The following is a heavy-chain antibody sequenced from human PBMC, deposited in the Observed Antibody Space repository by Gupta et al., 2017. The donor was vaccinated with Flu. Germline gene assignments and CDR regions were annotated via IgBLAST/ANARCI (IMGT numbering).Heavy chain of an antibody. J-gene: IGHJ4*01. V-gene: IGHV3-23*01. CDR2: NSGSGGST. CDR3: AKVGGSASRLYYFDS. D-gene: IGHD6-6*01. Sequence: SYAMGWVRQAPGKGLEWVSDNSGSGGSTYYADSGKGRFTISRDNSKNTLYLQMNSLRVEDTAVYYCAKVGGSASRLYYFDSGGHGTLVTVCS. CDR1: SYA.